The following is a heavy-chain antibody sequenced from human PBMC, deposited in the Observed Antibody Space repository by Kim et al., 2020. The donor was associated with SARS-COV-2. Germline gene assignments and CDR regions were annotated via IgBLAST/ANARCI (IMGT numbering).Heavy chain of an antibody. CDR3: LTFPGGYYGMDV. Sequence: ASVKVSCKASGYTFTSYDINWVRQATGQGLEWMGWMNPNSGNTGYAQKFQGRVTMTRNTSISTAYMELSSLRSEDTAVYYCLTFPGGYYGMDVWGQGTTVTVSS. J-gene: IGHJ6*02. CDR2: MNPNSGNT. V-gene: IGHV1-8*01. CDR1: GYTFTSYD. D-gene: IGHD3-16*01.